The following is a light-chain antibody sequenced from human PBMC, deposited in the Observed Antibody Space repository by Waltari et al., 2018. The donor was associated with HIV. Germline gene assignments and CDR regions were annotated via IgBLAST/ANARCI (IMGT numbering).Light chain of an antibody. J-gene: IGLJ1*01. CDR2: EVS. CDR3: SSHAGSNNYV. CDR1: SSDVGGYDY. Sequence: QSALTQPPSASGSPGQSVTISCSGTSSDVGGYDYVSWYQQHPGKAPQLMFYEVSKRPAGGPDRFSGSKSGNTASLTVSGLQAEDEADYYCSSHAGSNNYVFGTGTKVTVL. V-gene: IGLV2-8*01.